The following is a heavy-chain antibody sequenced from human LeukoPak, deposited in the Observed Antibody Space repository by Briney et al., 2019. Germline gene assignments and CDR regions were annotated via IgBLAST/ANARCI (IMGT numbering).Heavy chain of an antibody. CDR2: IRLRVFST. CDR1: GFTPSTYA. V-gene: IGHV3-23*01. J-gene: IGHJ4*02. CDR3: AKPGFAMIVL. D-gene: IGHD3-22*01. Sequence: TPRLSCAVSGFTPSTYAMSWVRQAPPQGLDWGSAIRLRVFSTSYADSPKGRFTISIENSTNTLYPQMNSLRAEQTPLFYSAKPGFAMIVLWGQGTLVTVSS.